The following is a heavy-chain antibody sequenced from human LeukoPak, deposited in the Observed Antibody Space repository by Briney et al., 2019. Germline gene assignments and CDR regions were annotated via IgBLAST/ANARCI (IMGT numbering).Heavy chain of an antibody. CDR2: INPNSGGT. CDR1: GYTFTGYY. J-gene: IGHJ3*02. Sequence: ASVKVSCKASGYTFTGYYMHWVRQAPGQGLEWMGWINPNSGGTNYAQKFQGRVTMTRDTSISTAYMELSRLRSDDTAVYYCAMSIAAAADAFDIWGQGTMVTVSS. D-gene: IGHD6-13*01. CDR3: AMSIAAAADAFDI. V-gene: IGHV1-2*02.